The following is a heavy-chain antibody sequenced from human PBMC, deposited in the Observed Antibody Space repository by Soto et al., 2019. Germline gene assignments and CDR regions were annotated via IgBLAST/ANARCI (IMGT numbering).Heavy chain of an antibody. CDR3: ARDRYYGSGSHDGYFDL. CDR2: LYSGGSA. CDR1: GFSVSSNY. J-gene: IGHJ2*01. Sequence: EVQLVESGGGLVQPGGSLRLSCALSGFSVSSNYMSWVRQAPGKGLEWVSILYSGGSAYYADSVKGRFTISRHSSKNTRSLQMHSLRAEDTALYYCARDRYYGSGSHDGYFDLWGRGTLVTVSS. D-gene: IGHD3-10*01. V-gene: IGHV3-53*04.